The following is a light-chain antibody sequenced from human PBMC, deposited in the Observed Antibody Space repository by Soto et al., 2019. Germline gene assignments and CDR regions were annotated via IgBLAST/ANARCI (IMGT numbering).Light chain of an antibody. Sequence: EIVLTQSPATLSLSPGERATLSCRASQSVSIYFAWYQHKPGHAPRLLIYDASNRPTSIPARFIGSGAGTAFSPPTSSIEPEDVSVDYCQQRNIWPPITFGQGTRLEIK. J-gene: IGKJ5*01. CDR3: QQRNIWPPIT. CDR2: DAS. V-gene: IGKV3-11*01. CDR1: QSVSIY.